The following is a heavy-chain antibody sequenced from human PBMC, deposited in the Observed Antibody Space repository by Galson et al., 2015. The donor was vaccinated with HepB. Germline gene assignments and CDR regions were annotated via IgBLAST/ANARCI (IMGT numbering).Heavy chain of an antibody. CDR2: INPNSGGT. V-gene: IGHV1-2*02. J-gene: IGHJ3*02. D-gene: IGHD5-18*01. CDR3: ARDLGYSYGYGWVGIRSDAFDI. CDR1: GYTFTGYF. Sequence: SVKVSCKASGYTFTGYFIHWVRQAPGQGLEWMGWINPNSGGTNYAQKFQGRVTMTRDTSISTAYMELSRLRSDDTAVYYCARDLGYSYGYGWVGIRSDAFDIWGQGTMVTVSS.